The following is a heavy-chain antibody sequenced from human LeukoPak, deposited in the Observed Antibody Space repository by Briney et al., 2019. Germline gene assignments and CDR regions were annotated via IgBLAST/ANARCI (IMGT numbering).Heavy chain of an antibody. J-gene: IGHJ4*02. CDR3: ARADELRDHDIDL. CDR1: GYTFTALY. D-gene: IGHD3-9*01. CDR2: VNPKTGAT. V-gene: IGHV1-2*02. Sequence: ASVKVSCKASGYTFTALYIHWLRQAPGKAFEWMGWVNPKTGATIYAEKFQGRVTMTRDTSISTAYIELSRLLSDDTAVYYCARADELRDHDIDLWGQGTLITVSS.